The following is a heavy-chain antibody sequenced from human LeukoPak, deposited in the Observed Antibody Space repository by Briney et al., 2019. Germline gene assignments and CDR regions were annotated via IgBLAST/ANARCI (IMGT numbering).Heavy chain of an antibody. CDR2: INAGNGNT. Sequence: ASVKVSCKASGYTFTSYAMHWVRQAPGQRLEWMGWINAGNGNTKYSQKFQGRVTITRDTSASTAYMELSILRSEDTAVYYCARSMGFGELFRYWGQGTLVTVSS. J-gene: IGHJ4*02. CDR3: ARSMGFGELFRY. D-gene: IGHD3-10*01. CDR1: GYTFTSYA. V-gene: IGHV1-3*01.